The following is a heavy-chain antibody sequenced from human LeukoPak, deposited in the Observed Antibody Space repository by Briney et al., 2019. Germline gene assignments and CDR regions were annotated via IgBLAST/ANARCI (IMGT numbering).Heavy chain of an antibody. CDR3: ERDWTYFEGSISYDRLDY. J-gene: IGHJ4*02. CDR2: INKDGSTQ. Sequence: PGGSLRVSCAASEFTFSNYWMTWVRQAPGKGLEWVANINKDGSTQNYVDSVKGRFTISRDNARSSLYLQMNSLRAEDTAVSYCERDWTYFEGSISYDRLDYWGQGTLVTVSS. V-gene: IGHV3-7*01. D-gene: IGHD3-9*01. CDR1: EFTFSNYW.